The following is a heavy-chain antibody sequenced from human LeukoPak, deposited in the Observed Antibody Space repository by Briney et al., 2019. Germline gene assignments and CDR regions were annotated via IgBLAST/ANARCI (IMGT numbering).Heavy chain of an antibody. CDR1: GFTFSNYA. V-gene: IGHV3-30*04. CDR3: ATPLGYQLLAAFDI. D-gene: IGHD2-2*01. CDR2: ISYDGSNK. J-gene: IGHJ3*02. Sequence: GGSLRLSCAASGFTFSNYAMHWVRQAPGKGLEWVAVISYDGSNKYYADSVKGRFTISRDNSKNTLYLQMNSLRAEDTAVYYCATPLGYQLLAAFDIWGQGTMVTVSS.